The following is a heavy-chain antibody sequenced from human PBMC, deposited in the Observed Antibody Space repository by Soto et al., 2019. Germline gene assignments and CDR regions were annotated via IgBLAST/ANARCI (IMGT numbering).Heavy chain of an antibody. V-gene: IGHV3-33*01. J-gene: IGHJ4*02. CDR3: ARDYELRESSGYYYGYFDY. Sequence: QVQLVESGGGVVQPGRSLRLSCAASGFTFSSYGMHWVLQAPGKGLEWVAGICYDGSNKYYADAVKGRFTISRDNSKNTRYMHMNRLSAEDTAVYYCARDYELRESSGYYYGYFDYWGQGTLVTVSS. CDR1: GFTFSSYG. D-gene: IGHD3-22*01. CDR2: ICYDGSNK.